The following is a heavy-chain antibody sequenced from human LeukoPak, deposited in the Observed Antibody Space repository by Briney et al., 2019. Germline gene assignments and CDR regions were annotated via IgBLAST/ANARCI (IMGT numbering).Heavy chain of an antibody. CDR2: IKQDGSET. J-gene: IGHJ4*02. V-gene: IGHV3-7*01. CDR1: GFTFSNYW. CDR3: ARDQGIMFFDN. Sequence: GGSLRLSCAASGFTFSNYWMSWVRQVPGKGPEYVANIKQDGSETYYVESVKGRFTISRDNAKSSLYLQMNSLRVEDTALYYCARDQGIMFFDNWGQGALVTASS. D-gene: IGHD3-10*02.